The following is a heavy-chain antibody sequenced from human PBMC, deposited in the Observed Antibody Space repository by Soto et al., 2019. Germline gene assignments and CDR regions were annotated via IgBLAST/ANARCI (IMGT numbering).Heavy chain of an antibody. CDR1: GGSVSSGSYY. J-gene: IGHJ4*02. CDR2: IYYSGST. CDR3: ARVRRDGYHPFDY. Sequence: PSETLSLTCTVSGGSVSSGSYYWSWIRQPPGKGLEWIGYIYYSGSTNYNPSLKSRVTISVDTSKNQFSLKLSSVTAADTAVYYCARVRRDGYHPFDYWGQGTLVTVSS. D-gene: IGHD5-12*01. V-gene: IGHV4-61*01.